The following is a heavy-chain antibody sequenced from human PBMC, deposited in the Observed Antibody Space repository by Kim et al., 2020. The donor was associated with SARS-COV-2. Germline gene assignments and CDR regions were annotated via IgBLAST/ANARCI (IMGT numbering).Heavy chain of an antibody. CDR1: GGSISSSNW. Sequence: SETLSLTCAVSGGSISSSNWWSWVRQPPGKGLEWIGEIYHSGSTNYNPSLKSRVTISVDKSKNQFSLKLSSVTAADTAVYYCARVVGGEPSYYYYYGMDVWGQGTTVTVS. CDR3: ARVVGGEPSYYYYYGMDV. CDR2: IYHSGST. V-gene: IGHV4-4*02. D-gene: IGHD4-17*01. J-gene: IGHJ6*02.